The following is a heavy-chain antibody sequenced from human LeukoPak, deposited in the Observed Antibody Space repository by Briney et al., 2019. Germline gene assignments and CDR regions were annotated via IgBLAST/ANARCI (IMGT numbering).Heavy chain of an antibody. D-gene: IGHD6-19*01. V-gene: IGHV4-38-2*02. J-gene: IGHJ5*02. CDR3: ARAVT. Sequence: SETLSLTCTVSGYSISSGYYWGWIRQPPGKGLEWIGSIYHSGSAYYNPSLKSRVTISVDTSKNQFSLKLSSVTAADTAVYYCARAVTWGQGILVTVSS. CDR2: IYHSGSA. CDR1: GYSISSGYY.